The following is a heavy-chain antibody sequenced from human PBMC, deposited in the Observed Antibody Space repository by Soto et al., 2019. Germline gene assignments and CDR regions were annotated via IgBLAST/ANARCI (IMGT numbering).Heavy chain of an antibody. CDR1: GYTFTSYG. CDR3: ARDLRYNWNFHMGY. D-gene: IGHD1-7*01. Sequence: ASVKVSCKASGYTFTSYGISWVRQAPGQGLEWMGWISAYNGNTNYAQKLQGRVTMTTDTSTSTAYMELRSLRSDDTAVYYCARDLRYNWNFHMGYWGQGTLVTVSS. J-gene: IGHJ4*02. CDR2: ISAYNGNT. V-gene: IGHV1-18*01.